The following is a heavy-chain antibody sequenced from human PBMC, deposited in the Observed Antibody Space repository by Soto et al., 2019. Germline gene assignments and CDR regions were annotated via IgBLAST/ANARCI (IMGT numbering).Heavy chain of an antibody. V-gene: IGHV3-23*01. D-gene: IGHD4-17*01. Sequence: GGSLRLSCAASGFTFSSYAMSWVRQAPGKGLEWVSAISGSGGSTYYANSVKGRFTISRDNSKNTLYLQMNSLRAEDTVVSNCAKDIYGDYGFDFWGQGTLVTVSS. CDR3: AKDIYGDYGFDF. CDR2: ISGSGGST. J-gene: IGHJ4*02. CDR1: GFTFSSYA.